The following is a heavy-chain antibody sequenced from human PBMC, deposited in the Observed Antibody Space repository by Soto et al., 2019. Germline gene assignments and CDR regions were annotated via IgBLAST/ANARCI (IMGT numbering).Heavy chain of an antibody. D-gene: IGHD3-3*01. CDR3: ARVYVVYDFWSGYYGGLGYFDY. J-gene: IGHJ4*02. CDR1: GGSISSYY. Sequence: SETLSLTCTVSGGSISSYYWSWIRQPPGKGLEWIGYIYYSGSTNYNPSLKSRVTISVDTSKNQFSLKLSSVTAADTAVYYCARVYVVYDFWSGYYGGLGYFDYWGQGTLVTVSS. V-gene: IGHV4-59*01. CDR2: IYYSGST.